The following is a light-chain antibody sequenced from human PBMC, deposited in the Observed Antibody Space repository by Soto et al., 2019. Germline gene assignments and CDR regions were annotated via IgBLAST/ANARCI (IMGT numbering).Light chain of an antibody. Sequence: QAVVTQSPSASASLGASVKLTCTLSSGHSHYAIAWHQQQSEKGPRYLTKLNSDGSQIKEDGIPDRFSGSSSGAERYLTISSLQSEDEADYYCQTWDTDIVVFGGGTKLTVL. CDR2: LNSDGSQ. J-gene: IGLJ2*01. CDR3: QTWDTDIVV. CDR1: SGHSHYA. V-gene: IGLV4-69*01.